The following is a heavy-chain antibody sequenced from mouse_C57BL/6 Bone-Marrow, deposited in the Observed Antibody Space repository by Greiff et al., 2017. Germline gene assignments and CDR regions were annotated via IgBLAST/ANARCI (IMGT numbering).Heavy chain of an antibody. CDR2: IDPEHGET. Sequence: VQLQQSGVELVKPGASVKLSCTASGFTIKDYYMHWVKQRTEQGLEWIGRIDPEHGETKYTPKFQGKATITADTSSNTTYLLLSSLTSEDTAVNYYAGSHFDYWGQGTLVTVSS. J-gene: IGHJ3*01. CDR1: GFTIKDYY. CDR3: AGSHFDY. V-gene: IGHV14-2*01.